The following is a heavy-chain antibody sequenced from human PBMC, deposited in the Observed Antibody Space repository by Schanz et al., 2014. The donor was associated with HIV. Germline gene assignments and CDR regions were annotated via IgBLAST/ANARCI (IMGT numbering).Heavy chain of an antibody. CDR2: IGYDGNNI. Sequence: QVQLVESGGGVVQPGTSLRLSCAASGFIFTTFGMHWVRQAPGKGLEGVAIIGYDGNNIYYADSVKGLFTISRDNSKNTLFLQMNTLRAEDTAIYYCAKTSITLGMDVWGQGTTVTVSS. D-gene: IGHD1-20*01. J-gene: IGHJ6*02. V-gene: IGHV3-33*06. CDR1: GFIFTTFG. CDR3: AKTSITLGMDV.